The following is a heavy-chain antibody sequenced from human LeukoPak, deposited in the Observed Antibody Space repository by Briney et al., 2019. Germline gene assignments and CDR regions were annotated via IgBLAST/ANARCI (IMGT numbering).Heavy chain of an antibody. J-gene: IGHJ4*02. D-gene: IGHD6-13*01. Sequence: GGTLRLSCKASEFSFSSSGMSWVRQAPGKGLEWVSAISGSGGSTYYADSVKGRFTISRDNSKNTLYLQMNSLRAEDTAVYYCAKLYSSSWGLDYWGQGTLVTVSS. CDR1: EFSFSSSG. V-gene: IGHV3-23*01. CDR3: AKLYSSSWGLDY. CDR2: ISGSGGST.